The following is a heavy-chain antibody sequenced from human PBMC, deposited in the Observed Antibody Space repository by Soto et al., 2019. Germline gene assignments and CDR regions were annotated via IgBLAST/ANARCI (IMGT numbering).Heavy chain of an antibody. J-gene: IGHJ4*02. CDR1: GFTFSSSV. Sequence: GGSLRLSCNASGFTFSSSVMSWVRQAPGKGLEWVSAVSGSGVNTYYADSVKGRFTISRDNSKKTLYLQMTSLRGDDTAVYYCAKDRRAGGNSAFYFDFWGQGAQVTVSS. D-gene: IGHD3-16*01. CDR2: VSGSGVNT. V-gene: IGHV3-23*01. CDR3: AKDRRAGGNSAFYFDF.